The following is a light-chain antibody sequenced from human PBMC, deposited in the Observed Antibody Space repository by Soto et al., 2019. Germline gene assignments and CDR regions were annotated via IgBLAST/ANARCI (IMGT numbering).Light chain of an antibody. CDR1: QGIAPY. CDR2: ATS. J-gene: IGKJ4*01. Sequence: QMAVAPSSLSAFVGDRVTITCRASQGIAPYLAWFQQKPGKVPKLLIYATSTLQSGVPSRFSGSGSGTDFTLTINSLQPEDVGTYYCQKYNSAPLTFGGGTKV. V-gene: IGKV1-27*01. CDR3: QKYNSAPLT.